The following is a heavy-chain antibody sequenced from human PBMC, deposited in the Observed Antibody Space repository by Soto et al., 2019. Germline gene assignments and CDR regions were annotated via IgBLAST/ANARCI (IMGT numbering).Heavy chain of an antibody. CDR3: AGTSVVAKAYFQH. Sequence: SETLSLTCTVSGGSISSYYWSWIRQPPGKGLEWIGYIYYSGSTNYNPSLKSRVTISVDTSKNQFSLKLSSVTAADTAVYYCAGTSVVAKAYFQHWGQGTLVTVSS. CDR2: IYYSGST. V-gene: IGHV4-59*01. J-gene: IGHJ1*01. D-gene: IGHD2-15*01. CDR1: GGSISSYY.